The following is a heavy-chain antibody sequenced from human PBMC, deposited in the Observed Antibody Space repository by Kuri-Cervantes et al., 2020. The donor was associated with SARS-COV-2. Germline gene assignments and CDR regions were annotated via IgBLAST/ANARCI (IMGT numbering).Heavy chain of an antibody. Sequence: GSLRLSCAVSGGSISSSHWWSWVRQPPGKGLEWIGEIYHSGSTYYNPSLKSRVTISVDTSKNQFSLTLSSVTAADTAVYYCASPGGWLQPDRLFDRWGQGTLVTVSS. V-gene: IGHV4-4*02. CDR3: ASPGGWLQPDRLFDR. CDR1: GGSISSSHW. J-gene: IGHJ4*02. D-gene: IGHD5-24*01. CDR2: IYHSGST.